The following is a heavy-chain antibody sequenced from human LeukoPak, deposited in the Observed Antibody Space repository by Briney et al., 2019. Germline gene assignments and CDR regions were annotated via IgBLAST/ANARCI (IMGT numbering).Heavy chain of an antibody. J-gene: IGHJ4*02. CDR1: GDSMSSYF. CDR3: AREGPSNYGSGIPDY. V-gene: IGHV4-59*01. D-gene: IGHD3-10*01. Sequence: SETLSLTCTVSGDSMSSYFWTWVRQFPGKGLEWVGYIYQTTTTYNPSLKGRVTISADMSQNQLSLKVTSVTAADTAVYYCAREGPSNYGSGIPDYWGQGTLVTVSS. CDR2: IYQTTT.